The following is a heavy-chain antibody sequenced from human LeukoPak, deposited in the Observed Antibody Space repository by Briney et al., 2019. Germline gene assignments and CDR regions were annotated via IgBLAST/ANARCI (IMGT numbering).Heavy chain of an antibody. CDR3: ARDRSHDDAFDL. J-gene: IGHJ3*01. D-gene: IGHD3-16*01. Sequence: GGSLRLSCEASGFSFSYYNFNWVRQAPGKGREWVSSISSSGIDMYYADSLKGRFTISRDNAKNSLYLHMSSLRVEDTAVYYCARDRSHDDAFDLWGQGTMVTVSS. CDR2: ISSSGIDM. V-gene: IGHV3-21*01. CDR1: GFSFSYYN.